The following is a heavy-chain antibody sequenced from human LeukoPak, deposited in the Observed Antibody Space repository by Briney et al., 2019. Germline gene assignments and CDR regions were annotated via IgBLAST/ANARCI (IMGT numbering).Heavy chain of an antibody. J-gene: IGHJ4*02. V-gene: IGHV4-59*04. CDR2: IYYSGST. Sequence: SETLSLTCTVSGGSISSYYWSWIRQPPGKGLEWIGNIYYSGSTYYNPSLKSRVTISVDTSKNQFSLKLSSVTAADTAVYYCAMVRGVIAPFDSWGQGTLVTVSS. CDR1: GGSISSYY. D-gene: IGHD3-10*01. CDR3: AMVRGVIAPFDS.